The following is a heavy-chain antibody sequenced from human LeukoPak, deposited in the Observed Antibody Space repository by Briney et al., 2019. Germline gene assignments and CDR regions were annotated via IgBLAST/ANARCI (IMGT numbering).Heavy chain of an antibody. CDR1: GGIFSSYS. CDR3: ARDAVAATDVIPHYYYGMVV. V-gene: IGHV1-69*04. D-gene: IGHD2-15*01. J-gene: IGHJ6*02. Sequence: PSVKLFCKASGGIFSSYSNSWVRQAPGQGLEWMGRIIPILGIANDAQKFQSRVTITADKSTSTAYMELSSLRSEDTAVYYCARDAVAATDVIPHYYYGMVVWGQGTTVTVSS. CDR2: IIPILGIA.